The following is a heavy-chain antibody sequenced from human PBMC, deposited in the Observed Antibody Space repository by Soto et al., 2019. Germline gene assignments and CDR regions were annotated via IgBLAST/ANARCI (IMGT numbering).Heavy chain of an antibody. J-gene: IGHJ5*02. V-gene: IGHV4-59*01. Sequence: QVRLRESGPQVVKPSATLSLNCNVSGGAFRSYFWSWIRQSLGKGLEWIGNIHSSGRSNYNPSFKSRVSMSIDPSKNQFSVRLTSVTPADTAVSYCARDDPFAPWGQGILVTVSS. CDR2: IHSSGRS. CDR3: ARDDPFAP. CDR1: GGAFRSYF.